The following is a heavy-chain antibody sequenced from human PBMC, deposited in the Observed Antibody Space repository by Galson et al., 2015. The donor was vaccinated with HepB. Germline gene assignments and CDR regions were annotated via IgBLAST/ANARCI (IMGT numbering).Heavy chain of an antibody. J-gene: IGHJ4*02. CDR3: AKDPYLYSALAGTMAGFDY. D-gene: IGHD6-19*01. CDR1: GFTFSNYG. Sequence: SLRLSCAASGFTFSNYGMHWVRQAPGKGLEWVAVISYDGSNKYYADSVKGRFTISRGSSKNTLYLQMNSLRAEDTALYYCAKDPYLYSALAGTMAGFDYWGQGTLVTVSS. CDR2: ISYDGSNK. V-gene: IGHV3-30*18.